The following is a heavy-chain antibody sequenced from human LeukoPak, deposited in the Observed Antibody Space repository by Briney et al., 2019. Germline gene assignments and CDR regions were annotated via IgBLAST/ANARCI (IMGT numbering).Heavy chain of an antibody. V-gene: IGHV3-30*18. CDR1: GFTFSSYG. CDR3: AKDGGSGSYSDY. Sequence: PGRSLRLSCAASGFTFSSYGMHWVRQAPGEGLEWVAVISYDGSNKYYADSVKGRFTISRDNSKNTLYLQMNSLRAEDTAVYYCAKDGGSGSYSDYWGQGTLVTVSS. D-gene: IGHD3-10*01. J-gene: IGHJ4*02. CDR2: ISYDGSNK.